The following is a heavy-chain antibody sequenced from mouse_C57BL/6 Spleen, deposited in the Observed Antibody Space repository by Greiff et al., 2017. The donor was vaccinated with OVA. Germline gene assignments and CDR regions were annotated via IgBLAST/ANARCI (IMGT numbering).Heavy chain of an antibody. CDR3: ACRGYYDYRWYFDV. Sequence: VQLQQPGAELVRPGSSVKLSCKASGYTFTSYWMHWVKQRPIQGLEWIGNIDPSDSETHYNQKFKDKATLTVDKSSSTAYMQLSSLTSEDSAVYYWACRGYYDYRWYFDVWGTGTTVTVSS. V-gene: IGHV1-52*01. CDR2: IDPSDSET. D-gene: IGHD2-4*01. CDR1: GYTFTSYW. J-gene: IGHJ1*03.